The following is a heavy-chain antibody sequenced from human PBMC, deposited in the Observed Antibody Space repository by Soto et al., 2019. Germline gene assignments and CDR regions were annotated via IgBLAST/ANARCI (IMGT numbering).Heavy chain of an antibody. V-gene: IGHV1-18*01. Sequence: QVQLVQSGAEVKKPGASVKVSCKASGYTFTSYGISWVRQAPGQGLEWMGWISAYNGNTNYAQKLQGRVTMTTDTSPRTGYIGLGNLRSDGTALYFCGREGDTATAGSRYYGMDVWGQGTTVTVSS. CDR3: GREGDTATAGSRYYGMDV. J-gene: IGHJ6*02. CDR1: GYTFTSYG. CDR2: ISAYNGNT. D-gene: IGHD5-18*01.